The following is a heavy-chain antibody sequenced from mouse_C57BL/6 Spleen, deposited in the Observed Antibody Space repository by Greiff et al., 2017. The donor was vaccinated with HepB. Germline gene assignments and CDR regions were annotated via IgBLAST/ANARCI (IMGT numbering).Heavy chain of an antibody. D-gene: IGHD1-1*01. J-gene: IGHJ4*01. Sequence: QVQLQQPGAELVKPGASVKMSCKASGYTFTSYWITWVKPRPGQGLEWIGDIYPGSGSTNYNEKFKSKATLTVDTSSSTAYMQLSSLTSEDSAVYYCARSGYGSRYAMDYWGQGTSVTVSS. V-gene: IGHV1-55*01. CDR2: IYPGSGST. CDR1: GYTFTSYW. CDR3: ARSGYGSRYAMDY.